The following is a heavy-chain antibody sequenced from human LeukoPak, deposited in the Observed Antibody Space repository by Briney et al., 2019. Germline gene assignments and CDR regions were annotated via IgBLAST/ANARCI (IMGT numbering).Heavy chain of an antibody. V-gene: IGHV4-59*11. Sequence: SETLSLTCTVSGGSITIHYWSWIRQPPGKGLEWIGYIYYGRNTNYNPSLKSRVTISVDTSKNQFSLKLSSVTAADTAVYYCAHIAAAGTRFDPWGQGTLVTVSS. J-gene: IGHJ5*02. D-gene: IGHD6-13*01. CDR1: GGSITIHY. CDR3: AHIAAAGTRFDP. CDR2: IYYGRNT.